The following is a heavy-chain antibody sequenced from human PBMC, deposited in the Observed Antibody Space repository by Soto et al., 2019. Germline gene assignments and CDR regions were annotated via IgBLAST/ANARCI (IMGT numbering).Heavy chain of an antibody. D-gene: IGHD3-22*01. CDR3: ATGIGFYYDTSGPSSYFDS. CDR2: INAGNGNT. J-gene: IGHJ4*01. Sequence: ASVKVSCKASGYTFTSYAMHWVRQAPGQRLEWMGWINAGNGNTKYSQKFQGRVTITRDTSASTAYMELSSLRSEDTAVYYCATGIGFYYDTSGPSSYFDSWGHGTLVPSPQ. CDR1: GYTFTSYA. V-gene: IGHV1-3*01.